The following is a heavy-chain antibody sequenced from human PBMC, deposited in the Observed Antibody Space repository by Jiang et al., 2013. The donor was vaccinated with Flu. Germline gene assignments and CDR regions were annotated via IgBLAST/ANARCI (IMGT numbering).Heavy chain of an antibody. V-gene: IGHV3-74*01. CDR3: ARGAEGAYNPL. J-gene: IGHJ4*02. CDR2: INSDGTST. Sequence: VQLVESGGGLVQPGGSLRLSCAASGFTFSSYWMHWVRQAPGKGLVWVSRINSDGTSTTCADSVKGRFTISRDNAKNTLFLQMNSLRAEDTAIYYCARGAEGAYNPLWGQGTLVTGLL. CDR1: GFTFSSYW. D-gene: IGHD5-24*01.